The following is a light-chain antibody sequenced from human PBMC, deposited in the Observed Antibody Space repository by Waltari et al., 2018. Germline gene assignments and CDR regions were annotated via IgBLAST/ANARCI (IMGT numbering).Light chain of an antibody. CDR1: QSISSY. CDR3: QQYGSSPWT. Sequence: ELVLTQSPGTLSLSPGELATLSCRASQSISSYLAWYQQKPGQAPRLLIHGASTRATGIPDRFSGSGSGTDFTLTISRQDPEDFAVYYCQQYGSSPWTFGQGTKVEIK. CDR2: GAS. V-gene: IGKV3-20*01. J-gene: IGKJ1*01.